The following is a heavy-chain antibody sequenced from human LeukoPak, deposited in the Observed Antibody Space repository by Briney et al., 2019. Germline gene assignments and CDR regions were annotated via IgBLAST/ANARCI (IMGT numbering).Heavy chain of an antibody. CDR2: ISYDGTDK. V-gene: IGHV3-30*03. CDR3: ASPNSMAGTHYFHY. CDR1: GFTFSSCG. Sequence: GGSLRLSCAASGFTFSSCGMHWVRQPPGKGLEWVAVISYDGTDKYYADSVKGRFTISRDNSKSTLYLQMDSLRAEDTAVYYCASPNSMAGTHYFHYWGQGTLVTVSS. D-gene: IGHD6-19*01. J-gene: IGHJ4*02.